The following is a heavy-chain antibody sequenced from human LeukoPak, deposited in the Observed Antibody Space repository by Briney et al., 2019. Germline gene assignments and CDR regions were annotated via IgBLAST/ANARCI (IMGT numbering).Heavy chain of an antibody. CDR3: AVYSNYYYFDY. CDR1: GYTFTGYY. CDR2: INPNSGGT. J-gene: IGHJ4*02. Sequence: ASVKVSCKASGYTFTGYYMHWVRQAPGQGLEWMGRINPNSGGTNYAQKFQGRVTMTRDTSISTAYMELSRLRSDDTAVYYCAVYSNYYYFDYWAREPWSPSPQ. D-gene: IGHD4-11*01. V-gene: IGHV1-2*06.